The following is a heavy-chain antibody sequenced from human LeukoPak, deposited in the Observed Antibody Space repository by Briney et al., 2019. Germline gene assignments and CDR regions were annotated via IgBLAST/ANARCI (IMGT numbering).Heavy chain of an antibody. D-gene: IGHD3-3*01. CDR1: GFTFSSYW. CDR2: IKQDGSEK. CDR3: ARCETKYDFWSGYSRGYGMDV. V-gene: IGHV3-7*01. Sequence: GGSLRLSCAASGFTFSSYWMSWVRQAPGKGLEWVANIKQDGSEKYYVDSVKGRFTISRDNAKNSLYLQMNSLRAEDTAVYYCARCETKYDFWSGYSRGYGMDVWGQGTTVTVPS. J-gene: IGHJ6*02.